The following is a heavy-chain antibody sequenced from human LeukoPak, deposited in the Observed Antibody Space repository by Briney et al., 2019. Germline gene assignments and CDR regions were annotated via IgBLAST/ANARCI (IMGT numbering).Heavy chain of an antibody. V-gene: IGHV1-2*02. D-gene: IGHD2-8*01. CDR2: INPNSGGT. J-gene: IGHJ4*02. CDR3: ASLYCTNGVCY. Sequence: ASVKVSCKASGYTFTGYYMHWLRQAPGQGLEWMGWINPNSGGTNYAQKVQGRVTMTRDTSISTAYMELSRLRADETTVYYCASLYCTNGVCYWGQGTLVTVSS. CDR1: GYTFTGYY.